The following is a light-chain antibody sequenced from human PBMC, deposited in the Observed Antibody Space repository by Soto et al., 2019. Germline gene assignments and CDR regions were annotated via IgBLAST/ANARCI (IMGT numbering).Light chain of an antibody. CDR2: GAS. Sequence: EIVLTESPGTLSLSPGERATLSCRAGQSVSSSYLAWYQQKPGQAPRLLILGASSRATGIPDRFSGSGSGTDFTLTISRLEPEDFAVYYCQYYGTSPKPFGQGTMVDIK. J-gene: IGKJ1*01. V-gene: IGKV3-20*01. CDR1: QSVSSSY. CDR3: QYYGTSPKP.